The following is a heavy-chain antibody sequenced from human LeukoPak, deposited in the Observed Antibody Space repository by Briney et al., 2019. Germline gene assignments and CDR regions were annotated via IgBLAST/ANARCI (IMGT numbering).Heavy chain of an antibody. D-gene: IGHD3-3*01. J-gene: IGHJ6*03. CDR2: IRYDGSNK. CDR1: GFTFSSYG. CDR3: ARMVSLGFRYYYMDV. Sequence: GGPLRLSCAASGFTFSSYGMHWVRQAPGKGLEWVAFIRYDGSNKYYADSVKGRFTISRDNAKNTLYLQMNSLRAEDTAVYYCARMVSLGFRYYYMDVWGKGTTVTVSS. V-gene: IGHV3-30*02.